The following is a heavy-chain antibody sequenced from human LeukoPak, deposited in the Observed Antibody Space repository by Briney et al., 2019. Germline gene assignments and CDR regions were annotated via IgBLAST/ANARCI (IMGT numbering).Heavy chain of an antibody. V-gene: IGHV3-23*01. CDR3: AKDFVVVVAAMFDY. Sequence: GGSLRLSCAASGFTFSSYAMSWVRQAPGKGLEWVSAISGSGGSTYYAASVKGRFTISRDNSKNTLYLQMNSLRAEDTAVYYCAKDFVVVVAAMFDYWGQGTLVTVSS. CDR1: GFTFSSYA. J-gene: IGHJ4*02. D-gene: IGHD2-15*01. CDR2: ISGSGGST.